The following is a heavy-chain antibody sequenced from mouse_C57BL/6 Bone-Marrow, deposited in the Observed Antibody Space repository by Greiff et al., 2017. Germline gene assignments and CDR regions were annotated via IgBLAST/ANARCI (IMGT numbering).Heavy chain of an antibody. V-gene: IGHV5-6*02. CDR2: ISSGGSYT. CDR3: ARPDLAWFAY. J-gene: IGHJ3*01. Sequence: EVKLVESGGDLVKPGGSLKLSCAASGFTFSSYGMSWVRQTPDKRLEWVATISSGGSYTYYPDSVKGRFTISRDNAKNTLYLHMSSLKSEDTAMYYCARPDLAWFAYWGQGTLVTVSA. CDR1: GFTFSSYG.